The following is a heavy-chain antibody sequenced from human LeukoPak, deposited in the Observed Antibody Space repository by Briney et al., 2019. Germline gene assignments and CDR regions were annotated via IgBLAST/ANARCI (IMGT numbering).Heavy chain of an antibody. Sequence: GGSLRLSCAASGFTFNNYWMHWFSQVPGKGLVWVSRINMDGSEIGYADSVKGRFTISRDNAKNTLYLQMNSLKEEDTAVYYCARVCCYTAMYVWGQGTTVTVSS. J-gene: IGHJ6*02. CDR2: INMDGSEI. CDR3: ARVCCYTAMYV. CDR1: GFTFNNYW. V-gene: IGHV3-74*01. D-gene: IGHD2-15*01.